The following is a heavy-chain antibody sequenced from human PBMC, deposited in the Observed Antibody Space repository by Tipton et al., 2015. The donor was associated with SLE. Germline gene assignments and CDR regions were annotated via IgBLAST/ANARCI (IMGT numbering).Heavy chain of an antibody. V-gene: IGHV3-33*01. CDR3: AREGNYFASGSFSRFFDY. Sequence: SLRLSCAASGFTFSSYGMHWVRQAPGKGLEWVAVIWYDGSNKYYADSVKGRFTISRDDSKNTLYLQMNSLRAEDTAVYYCAREGNYFASGSFSRFFDYWGQGTLVTVSS. D-gene: IGHD3-10*01. CDR1: GFTFSSYG. J-gene: IGHJ4*02. CDR2: IWYDGSNK.